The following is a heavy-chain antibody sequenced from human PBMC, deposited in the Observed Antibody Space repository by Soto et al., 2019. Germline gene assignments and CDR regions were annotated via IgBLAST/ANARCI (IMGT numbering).Heavy chain of an antibody. CDR1: GFSFTGYY. CDR2: INAHSGGT. Sequence: ASVKVSCKASGFSFTGYYIHWLRQAPGQGLEWMGWINAHSGGTEYAQKFQGRVTITADESTSTAYMELSSLRSEDTAVYYCARDPNDSSNPVGDDGFDIWGQGTMVTVSS. J-gene: IGHJ3*02. CDR3: ARDPNDSSNPVGDDGFDI. D-gene: IGHD4-4*01. V-gene: IGHV1-2*02.